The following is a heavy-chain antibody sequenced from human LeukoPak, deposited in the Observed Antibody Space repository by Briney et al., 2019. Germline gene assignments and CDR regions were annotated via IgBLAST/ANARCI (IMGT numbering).Heavy chain of an antibody. D-gene: IGHD6-6*01. CDR3: ARDQLDFASSFDY. Sequence: GGSLRLSCAASGFTFSDYYMSWIRQAPGKGLEWVSYISGSGTLMYYADSLKGLFTISRDNAKNSLYLQMNSLRAEDTAVYYCARDQLDFASSFDYWGQGTLVTVSS. CDR1: GFTFSDYY. V-gene: IGHV3-11*01. CDR2: ISGSGTLM. J-gene: IGHJ4*02.